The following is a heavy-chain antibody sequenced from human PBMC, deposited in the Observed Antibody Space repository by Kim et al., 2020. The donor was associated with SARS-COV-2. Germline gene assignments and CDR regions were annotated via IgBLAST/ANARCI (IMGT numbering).Heavy chain of an antibody. CDR2: IYPRDSDS. CDR3: ARTSRTSGAQGLDV. D-gene: IGHD2-15*01. J-gene: IGHJ6*02. CDR1: GYSFTTYW. Sequence: GESLKISCKGSGYSFTTYWIGWVRQMPGKGLEWMGLIYPRDSDSRYSPSFQGQVTISADKSISTAYLQWSSLKASDTAMYYCARTSRTSGAQGLDVWGQGTTVTVYS. V-gene: IGHV5-51*01.